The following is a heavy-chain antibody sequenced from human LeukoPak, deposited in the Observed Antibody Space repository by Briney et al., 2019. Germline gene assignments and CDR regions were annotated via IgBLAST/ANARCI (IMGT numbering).Heavy chain of an antibody. Sequence: GGSLRLSCAASGFTFSSYAMSWVRQAPGKGLEWVSAISGSGGSTYYADSVKGRFTISRDNSKNTVYLQMNSLRAEDTAVYYCARPMDFDWLLSFEYWGQGTLVTVSS. D-gene: IGHD3-9*01. CDR3: ARPMDFDWLLSFEY. CDR1: GFTFSSYA. V-gene: IGHV3-23*01. J-gene: IGHJ4*02. CDR2: ISGSGGST.